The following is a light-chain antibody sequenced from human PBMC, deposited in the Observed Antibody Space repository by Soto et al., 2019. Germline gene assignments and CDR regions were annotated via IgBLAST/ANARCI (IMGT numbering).Light chain of an antibody. J-gene: IGLJ1*01. V-gene: IGLV2-14*03. CDR3: SSYTTSFTYV. CDR2: DVS. Sequence: QSALTQPASVSGSPGQSIAISCTGTSSDVGAYNYVSWYQQYPGKAPKLMIYDVSNQPSGVSDRFSGSKSGNTASLTISGLQAEDEADYYCSSYTTSFTYVFGTGTKLTVL. CDR1: SSDVGAYNY.